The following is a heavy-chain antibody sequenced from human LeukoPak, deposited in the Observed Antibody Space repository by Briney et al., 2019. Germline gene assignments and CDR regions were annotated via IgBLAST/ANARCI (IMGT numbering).Heavy chain of an antibody. CDR2: IIPIFGTA. CDR3: ARGTTVVMRYYYYYYMDV. J-gene: IGHJ6*03. Sequence: GASVKVSCKASGGTFSSYAISWVRQAPGQGLEWMGGIIPIFGTANYAQKFQGRVTITTDESTSTAYMELSSLRSEDTAVYYCARGTTVVMRYYYYYYMDVWGKGTTVTVSS. V-gene: IGHV1-69*05. D-gene: IGHD4-23*01. CDR1: GGTFSSYA.